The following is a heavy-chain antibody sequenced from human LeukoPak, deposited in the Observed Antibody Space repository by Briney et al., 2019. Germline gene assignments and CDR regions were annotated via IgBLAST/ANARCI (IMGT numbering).Heavy chain of an antibody. CDR2: INPNSGDT. Sequence: VASVKVSCKASGYTFTGYYMHWVRQAPGQGLEWMGRINPNSGDTNYAQKFQGRVTMTRDTSITTAYMELSSLKSDDTAVYYCARENSGYCSSTSCYTGCNYWGQGTLVTVSS. CDR1: GYTFTGYY. CDR3: ARENSGYCSSTSCYTGCNY. J-gene: IGHJ4*02. V-gene: IGHV1-2*06. D-gene: IGHD2-2*02.